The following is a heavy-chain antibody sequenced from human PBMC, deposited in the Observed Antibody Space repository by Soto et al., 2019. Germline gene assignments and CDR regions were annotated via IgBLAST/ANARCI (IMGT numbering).Heavy chain of an antibody. J-gene: IGHJ6*02. D-gene: IGHD2-8*01. CDR3: ARDRGHCTNGVCYTGYYYYYGMDV. CDR2: INPSGGST. CDR1: GYTFTSYY. Sequence: ASVKVSCKASGYTFTSYYMHWVRQAPGQGLEWMGIINPSGGSTSYAQKFQGRVTMTRDTSKSTVYMELSSLRSEDTAVYYCARDRGHCTNGVCYTGYYYYYGMDVWG. V-gene: IGHV1-46*01.